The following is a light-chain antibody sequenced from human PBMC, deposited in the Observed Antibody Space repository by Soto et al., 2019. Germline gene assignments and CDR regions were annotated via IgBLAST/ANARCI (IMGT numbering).Light chain of an antibody. J-gene: IGKJ5*01. Sequence: EIVMTQSPATLSVSPVERATLSCMASQSVRSNLAWYQQKPGQAPRLVIYAASTRATGIPDRFSGSGSGTEFTLIISSLQSEDSAVYYCQQYDNWPITFGQGTRLEIK. CDR1: QSVRSN. V-gene: IGKV3-15*01. CDR2: AAS. CDR3: QQYDNWPIT.